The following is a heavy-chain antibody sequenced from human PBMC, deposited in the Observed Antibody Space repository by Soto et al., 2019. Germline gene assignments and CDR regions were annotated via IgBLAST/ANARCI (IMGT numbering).Heavy chain of an antibody. CDR1: GFTFSSYA. Sequence: EVQLLESGGGLVQPGGSLRLSCAASGFTFSSYAISWVRQAPGKGLDWVSSISGSGGSTYYADSVKGRFTIYRDNSKNTLYLQMNSLIAEDTAVYYCATGMGVNFYYGIDVWGQGTTVTVSS. CDR3: ATGMGVNFYYGIDV. CDR2: ISGSGGST. D-gene: IGHD3-10*01. J-gene: IGHJ6*02. V-gene: IGHV3-23*01.